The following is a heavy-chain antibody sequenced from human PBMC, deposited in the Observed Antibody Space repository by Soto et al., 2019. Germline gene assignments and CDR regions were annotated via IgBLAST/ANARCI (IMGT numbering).Heavy chain of an antibody. J-gene: IGHJ4*02. CDR1: GGSISSFY. V-gene: IGHV4-59*12. D-gene: IGHD5-18*01. CDR3: ARATTDPQPGYSYGTTFDY. Sequence: PSXTLSLTCTVSGGSISSFYWSCIRQPPFKGLEWIGYIYYSGSTYYNPSLKSRVTISVDTSKNQFSLKLSSVTAADTAVYYCARATTDPQPGYSYGTTFDYWGQGTLVTVSS. CDR2: IYYSGST.